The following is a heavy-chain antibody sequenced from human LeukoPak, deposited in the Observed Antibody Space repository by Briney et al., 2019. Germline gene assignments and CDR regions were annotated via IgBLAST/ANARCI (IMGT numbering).Heavy chain of an antibody. D-gene: IGHD1-26*01. J-gene: IGHJ1*01. CDR3: AREWRGELRVFQH. V-gene: IGHV1-46*01. CDR1: GGTFSSYA. Sequence: GASVKVSCKASGGTFSSYAISWVRQAPGQGLEWMGIINPSGGSTSYAQKFQGRVTMTRDTSTSTVYMELSSLRSEDTAVYYCAREWRGELRVFQHWGQGTLVTVSS. CDR2: INPSGGST.